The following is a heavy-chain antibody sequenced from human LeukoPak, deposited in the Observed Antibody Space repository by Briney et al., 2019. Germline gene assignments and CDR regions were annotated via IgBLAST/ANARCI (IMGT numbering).Heavy chain of an antibody. CDR2: IYYSGST. CDR3: ARWDGSSWYFDY. Sequence: PETLSLTCTVSGGSISSYYWSWIRQPPGKGLEWIGYIYYSGSTNYNPSLKSRVTISVDTSKNQFSLKLSSVTAADTAVYYCARWDGSSWYFDYWGQGTLVTVSS. J-gene: IGHJ4*02. V-gene: IGHV4-59*08. D-gene: IGHD6-13*01. CDR1: GGSISSYY.